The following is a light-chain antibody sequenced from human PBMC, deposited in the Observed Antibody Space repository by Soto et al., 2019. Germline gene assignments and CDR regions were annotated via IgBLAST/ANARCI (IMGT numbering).Light chain of an antibody. Sequence: EIVMTQSPATLSVSPGERATLSCRASQSVYSNLAWYQQKPGQAPRLLIYHASTRATGIPASFSGGGSGTEFTLTISSLQSEDFAVYYCQQYTKWPLTFGGGTKVEIK. CDR3: QQYTKWPLT. V-gene: IGKV3-15*01. J-gene: IGKJ4*01. CDR1: QSVYSN. CDR2: HAS.